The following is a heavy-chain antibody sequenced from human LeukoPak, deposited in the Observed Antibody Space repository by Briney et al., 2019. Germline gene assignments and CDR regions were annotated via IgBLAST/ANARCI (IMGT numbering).Heavy chain of an antibody. CDR1: GFTFSSYS. Sequence: PGGSLRLSCAASGFTFSSYSMNWVRQAPGKGLEWVSSISSSSSYIYYADSVKGRFTISRDNAKNSLYLQMNSLRAEDTAVYYCARPLRYCSSTSCYSAGIYWYFDLWGRGTLVTVSS. J-gene: IGHJ2*01. CDR3: ARPLRYCSSTSCYSAGIYWYFDL. D-gene: IGHD2-2*02. CDR2: ISSSSSYI. V-gene: IGHV3-21*01.